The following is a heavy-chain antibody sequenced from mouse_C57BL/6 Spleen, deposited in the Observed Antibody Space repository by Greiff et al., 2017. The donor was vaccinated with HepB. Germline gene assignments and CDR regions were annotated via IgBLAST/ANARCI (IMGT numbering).Heavy chain of an antibody. J-gene: IGHJ3*01. Sequence: VQLQQPGAELVMPGASVKLSCKASGYTFTSYWMHWVKQRPGQGLEWIGEIDPSDSYTNYNQKFKGKSTLTVDKSSSTAYMQLSSLTSEDSAIYYCARGGSGYSFAYWGQGTLVTVSA. CDR1: GYTFTSYW. D-gene: IGHD3-2*02. CDR2: IDPSDSYT. CDR3: ARGGSGYSFAY. V-gene: IGHV1-69*01.